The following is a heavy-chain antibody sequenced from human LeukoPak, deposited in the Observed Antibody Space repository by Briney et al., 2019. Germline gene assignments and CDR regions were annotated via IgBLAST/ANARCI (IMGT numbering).Heavy chain of an antibody. CDR1: GFTFSSYW. CDR2: INQDGSEM. Sequence: GGSLRLSCTASGFTFSSYWMTWVRQAPGRGLEFVASINQDGSEMQYVESVRGRFTISRDNAKNSLYLQMSSLTAEDTSFYYCVGNVEFWGQGTLVSVSS. CDR3: VGNVEF. J-gene: IGHJ4*02. V-gene: IGHV3-7*02.